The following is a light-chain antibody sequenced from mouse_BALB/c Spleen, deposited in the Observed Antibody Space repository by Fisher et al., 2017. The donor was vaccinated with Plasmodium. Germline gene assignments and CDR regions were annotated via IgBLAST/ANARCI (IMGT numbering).Light chain of an antibody. CDR1: QSLLNSDGKTY. CDR2: LVS. Sequence: VLTQTPITLSVTIGQPASISCKSSQSLLNSDGKTYLSWLLQRPGQSPKRLIYLVSKLDSGVPDRFTGSGSGTDFTLKISRVEAEDLGVYFCSQSTHLPLTFGAGTKLEL. J-gene: IGKJ5*01. V-gene: IGKV1-135*01. CDR3: SQSTHLPLT.